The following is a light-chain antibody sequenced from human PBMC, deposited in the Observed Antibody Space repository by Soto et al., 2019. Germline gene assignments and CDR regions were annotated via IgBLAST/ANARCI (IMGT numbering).Light chain of an antibody. Sequence: QSVLTQPASVSGSPGQSITISCTGISSDIGGYNSVSWYQQHPGKAPKLIIYEVTNRPSRVSNRFSGSESGNTASLTISGLQPEDEADYYCSSHTSSRTYVFGTGTKVTVL. CDR3: SSHTSSRTYV. V-gene: IGLV2-14*01. CDR1: SSDIGGYNS. J-gene: IGLJ1*01. CDR2: EVT.